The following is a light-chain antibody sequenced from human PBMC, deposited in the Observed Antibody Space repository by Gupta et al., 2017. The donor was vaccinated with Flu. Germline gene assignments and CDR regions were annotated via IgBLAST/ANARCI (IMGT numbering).Light chain of an antibody. CDR3: KHYKNCPRGMYT. J-gene: IGKJ2*01. CDR1: QSASSN. CDR2: GAS. V-gene: IGKV3D-15*01. Sequence: LSVSPGEGATLSCRASQSASSNLAWYQQKPGQGPRLLIYGASTRATGSPDRFSGSGSRKEFALTISILQSEECAVYYCKHYKNCPRGMYTFGQGTKLEIK.